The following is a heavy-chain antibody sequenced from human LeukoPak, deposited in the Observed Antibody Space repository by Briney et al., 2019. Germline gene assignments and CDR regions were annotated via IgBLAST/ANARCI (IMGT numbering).Heavy chain of an antibody. D-gene: IGHD4-23*01. CDR1: GYTFTGYY. Sequence: ASVKVSCKASGYTFTGYYMHWVRQAPGQGLEWMGIINPSGGSTSYAQKFQGRVTMTRDMSTSTDYMELSSLRSEDTAVYYCARDNSVEDTAWWFDPWGQGTLVTVSS. J-gene: IGHJ5*02. CDR2: INPSGGST. V-gene: IGHV1-46*01. CDR3: ARDNSVEDTAWWFDP.